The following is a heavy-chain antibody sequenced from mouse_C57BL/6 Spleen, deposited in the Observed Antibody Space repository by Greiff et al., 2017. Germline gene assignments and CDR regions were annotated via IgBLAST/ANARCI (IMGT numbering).Heavy chain of an antibody. V-gene: IGHV1-55*01. CDR2: IYPGSGST. CDR1: GYTFTSYW. CDR3: ARGGRRSPYWYFDV. Sequence: QVQLQQPGAELVKPGASVKMSCKASGYTFTSYWITWVKQRPGQSLEWIGDIYPGSGSTNDNEKFKSTATLTLDTSSITAYMQLSFRTSAYSAVYDCARGGRRSPYWYFDVWGTGTTGTVAS. D-gene: IGHD1-1*01. J-gene: IGHJ1*03.